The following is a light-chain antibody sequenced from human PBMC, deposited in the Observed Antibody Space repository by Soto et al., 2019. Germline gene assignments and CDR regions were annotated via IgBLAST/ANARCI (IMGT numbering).Light chain of an antibody. CDR3: QQRSNWPWT. J-gene: IGKJ1*01. CDR2: DAS. V-gene: IGKV3-11*01. Sequence: EIVLTQSPGTLSLSPGERATLTCRASQSVSSYLAWYQQKPGQAPRLLIYDASNRATGIPARFSGGGSGTDFTLTISSLEPEDFAVYYCQQRSNWPWTFGQGTKVDI. CDR1: QSVSSY.